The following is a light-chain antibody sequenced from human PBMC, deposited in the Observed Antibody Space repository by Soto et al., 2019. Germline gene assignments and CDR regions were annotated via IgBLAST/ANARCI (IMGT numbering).Light chain of an antibody. Sequence: EVVLTHSPGTLALSPCERATLSSSASQSVDRSYLAWYQQRPGQAPRLLIYGASSRATGIPDRFSGSGSGTDFTLTISRLEPEDFAVYYCQQYGSSPPMFTFGQGTKVDIK. CDR1: QSVDRSY. V-gene: IGKV3-20*01. J-gene: IGKJ2*01. CDR2: GAS. CDR3: QQYGSSPPMFT.